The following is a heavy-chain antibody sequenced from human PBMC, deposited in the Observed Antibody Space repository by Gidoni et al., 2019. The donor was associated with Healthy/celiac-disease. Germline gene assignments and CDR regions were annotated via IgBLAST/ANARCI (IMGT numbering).Heavy chain of an antibody. Sequence: QVQLVQSGAEVKKPGSSAKVSCMASVGTFSSYAISWVRQAPGQGLAWMGGIMPIFGTANYAQKFQGRVTITADKSTSTAYMELSSRRSEDTAVYYCARVGYDILTGYYSGRGSGYFDYWGQGTLVTVSS. CDR1: VGTFSSYA. J-gene: IGHJ4*02. V-gene: IGHV1-69*06. CDR2: IMPIFGTA. D-gene: IGHD3-9*01. CDR3: ARVGYDILTGYYSGRGSGYFDY.